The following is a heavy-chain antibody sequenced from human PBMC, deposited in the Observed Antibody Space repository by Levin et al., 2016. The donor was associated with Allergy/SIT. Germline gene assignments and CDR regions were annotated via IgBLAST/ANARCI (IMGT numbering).Heavy chain of an antibody. Sequence: WIRQPPGKGLEWVSSISSSSSYIYYADSVKGRFTISRDNAKNSLYLQMNSLRAEDTAVYYCYSSSSSKLVLFDYYYGMDVWGQGTTVTVSS. CDR2: ISSSSSYI. V-gene: IGHV3-21*01. D-gene: IGHD6-13*01. CDR3: YSSSSSKLVLFDYYYGMDV. J-gene: IGHJ6*02.